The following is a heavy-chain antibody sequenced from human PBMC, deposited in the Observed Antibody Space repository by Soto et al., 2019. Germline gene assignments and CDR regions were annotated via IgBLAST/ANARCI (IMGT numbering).Heavy chain of an antibody. CDR2: IIPIFGTA. J-gene: IGHJ4*02. D-gene: IGHD3-3*01. Sequence: QVQLVQSWAEVKRPGSSVKVSCKASGGTFSSYAFSWVRQAPGQGLEWMGGIIPIFGTANYAQKFQGRVTITADESTSTAYMELSSLRSEDTAVYYCARVRVRFLEWLGSEGWGQGTLVTVSS. CDR1: GGTFSSYA. V-gene: IGHV1-69*12. CDR3: ARVRVRFLEWLGSEG.